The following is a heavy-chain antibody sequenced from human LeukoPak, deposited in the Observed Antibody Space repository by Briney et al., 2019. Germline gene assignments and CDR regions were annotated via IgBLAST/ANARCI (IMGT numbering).Heavy chain of an antibody. J-gene: IGHJ4*02. CDR1: GGSISSYY. V-gene: IGHV4-59*08. CDR3: ARRAWGELERGGPYFDY. CDR2: IYYSGST. Sequence: SETLSLTCTVSGGSISSYYWSWIRQPPGKGLEWIGYIYYSGSTNYNPSLKSRVTISVDTSKNQFSLKLSSVTAAATAVYYCARRAWGELERGGPYFDYWGQGTLVTVSS. D-gene: IGHD1-26*01.